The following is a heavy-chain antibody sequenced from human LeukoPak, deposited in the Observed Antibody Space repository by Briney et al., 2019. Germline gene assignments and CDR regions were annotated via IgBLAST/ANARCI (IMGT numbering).Heavy chain of an antibody. CDR3: ARFRLSLYYFDY. CDR1: GGSLSGYY. V-gene: IGHV4-34*01. Sequence: PSETLSLTCAVYGGSLSGYYWSWIRQPPGKGLEWIGEINHSGSTNYNPSLKSRVTISVDTSKNQFSLKLSSVTAADTAVYYCARFRLSLYYFDYWGQGTLVTVSS. D-gene: IGHD3-16*02. J-gene: IGHJ4*02. CDR2: INHSGST.